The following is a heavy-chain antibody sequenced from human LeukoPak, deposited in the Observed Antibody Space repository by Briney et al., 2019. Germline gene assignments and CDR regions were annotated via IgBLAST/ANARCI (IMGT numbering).Heavy chain of an antibody. D-gene: IGHD4-11*01. Sequence: GGSLRLSCAASGFTFSSYAMHWVRQAPGKGLEWVAVISYDGSNKYYADSVKGRFTISRDNSKNTLYLQMNSLRAEDTAVYYCATPMTTVTYFDYWGQGTLVTVSS. CDR1: GFTFSSYA. CDR2: ISYDGSNK. J-gene: IGHJ4*02. V-gene: IGHV3-30-3*01. CDR3: ATPMTTVTYFDY.